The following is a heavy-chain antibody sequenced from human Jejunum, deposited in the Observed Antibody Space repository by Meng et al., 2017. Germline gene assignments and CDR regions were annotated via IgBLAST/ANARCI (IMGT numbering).Heavy chain of an antibody. D-gene: IGHD3-16*01. V-gene: IGHV1-8*01. CDR2: VSPSSGNT. Sequence: QVQLVQSGAGMKTPGASMKVSCKASGYTFTTYDINWVRQATGQGLEWMGWVSPSSGNTRYAQKFQGRVTMTRDTSISTVYMKLTSLKSDDTAVYYCARGVGDLGDYWGQETLVTVSS. CDR1: GYTFTTYD. J-gene: IGHJ4*02. CDR3: ARGVGDLGDY.